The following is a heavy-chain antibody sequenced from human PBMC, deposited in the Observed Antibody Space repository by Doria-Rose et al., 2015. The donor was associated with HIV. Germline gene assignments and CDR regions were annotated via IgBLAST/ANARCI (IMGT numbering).Heavy chain of an antibody. Sequence: QVQLQQWGAGLLKPSETLSLTCAVYGESFTTHYWSWTRQPPGKGLEWIGEVNHFGNTNYNPSLKSRVTISVDTSKNQVSLKLSSVTAADTAAYYCARRPPYCPNGVCRSYFDGMGVWGQGTTVTVS. CDR2: VNHFGNT. J-gene: IGHJ6*02. CDR3: ARRPPYCPNGVCRSYFDGMGV. CDR1: GESFTTHY. V-gene: IGHV4-34*01. D-gene: IGHD2-8*01.